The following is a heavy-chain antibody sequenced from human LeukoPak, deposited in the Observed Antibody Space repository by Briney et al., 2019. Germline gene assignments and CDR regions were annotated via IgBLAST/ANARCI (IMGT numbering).Heavy chain of an antibody. V-gene: IGHV3-20*04. J-gene: IGHJ6*03. CDR2: INWNGGST. Sequence: GGSLRLSCAASGFTFDDYGMSWVRQAPGKGLEWVSGINWNGGSTGYADSVKGRFTISRDNAKNSLCLQMNSLRAEDTALYYCAREGPVGYDFWSGTLNPYYYYYMDVWGKGTTVTVSS. D-gene: IGHD3-3*01. CDR1: GFTFDDYG. CDR3: AREGPVGYDFWSGTLNPYYYYYMDV.